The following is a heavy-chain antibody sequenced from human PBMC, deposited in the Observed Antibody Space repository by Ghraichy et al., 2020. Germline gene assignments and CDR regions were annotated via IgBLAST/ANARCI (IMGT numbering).Heavy chain of an antibody. J-gene: IGHJ6*02. CDR2: IIPIFGTA. CDR3: ARDGDYYGSGSTSYYGMDV. CDR1: GGTFSSYA. Sequence: SVKVSCKASGGTFSSYAISWVRQAPGQGLEWMGGIIPIFGTANYAQKFQGRVTITADESTSTAYMELSSLRSEDTAVYYCARDGDYYGSGSTSYYGMDVWGQGTTVTVSS. V-gene: IGHV1-69*13. D-gene: IGHD3-10*01.